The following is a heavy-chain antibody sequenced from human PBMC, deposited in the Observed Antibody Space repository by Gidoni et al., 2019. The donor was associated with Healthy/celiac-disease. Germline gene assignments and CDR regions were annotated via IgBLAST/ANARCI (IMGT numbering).Heavy chain of an antibody. CDR1: GFTFSSYG. CDR3: ARDRSEGDGYPTYYFDY. V-gene: IGHV3-33*01. CDR2: IWYDGSNK. Sequence: QVQLVESGGGLVQPGGSHRLSCAAPGFTFSSYGMTWFRQAPGKGLEWVAVIWYDGSNKYYADSVKGRFTISRDNSKNTLYLQMNSLRAEDTAVYYCARDRSEGDGYPTYYFDYWGQGTLVTVSS. D-gene: IGHD5-12*01. J-gene: IGHJ4*02.